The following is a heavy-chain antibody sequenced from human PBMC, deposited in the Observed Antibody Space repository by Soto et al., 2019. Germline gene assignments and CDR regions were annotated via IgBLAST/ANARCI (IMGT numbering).Heavy chain of an antibody. Sequence: ASETLSLTCTVSGGSISSAGYYWSWIRQHPGKGLEWIGNIYYSGSTYYNPSLKSRDTISVDKSKNQFSLKLSSVTAADTAVYYCARVTHYYGSRSYTADYWGQGTLVTVSS. D-gene: IGHD3-10*01. J-gene: IGHJ4*02. CDR1: GGSISSAGYY. CDR3: ARVTHYYGSRSYTADY. CDR2: IYYSGST. V-gene: IGHV4-31*03.